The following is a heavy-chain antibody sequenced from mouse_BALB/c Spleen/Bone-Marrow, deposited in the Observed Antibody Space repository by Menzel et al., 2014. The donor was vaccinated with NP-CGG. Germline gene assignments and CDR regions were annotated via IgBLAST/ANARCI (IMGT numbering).Heavy chain of an antibody. D-gene: IGHD3-2*01. Sequence: VHLVESGPELVKPGALVKISCKASGYTFTSYDINWVKQGPGQGLEWIGWIYPGGGSTKYNEKFKGKATLTADKSSSTAYMQLSSLTSENSAVYFCARSGDSSGYGFAYWGQGTLVTVSA. V-gene: IGHV1S56*01. CDR1: GYTFTSYD. CDR2: IYPGGGST. J-gene: IGHJ3*01. CDR3: ARSGDSSGYGFAY.